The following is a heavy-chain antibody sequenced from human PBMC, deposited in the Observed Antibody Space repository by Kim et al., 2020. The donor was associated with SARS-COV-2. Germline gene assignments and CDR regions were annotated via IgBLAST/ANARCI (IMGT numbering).Heavy chain of an antibody. J-gene: IGHJ4*02. CDR2: ISSSSSYT. CDR1: GFTFSDYY. V-gene: IGHV3-11*06. D-gene: IGHD3-10*01. Sequence: GSLRLSCAASGFTFSDYYMSWIRQAPGKGLEWVSYISSSSSYTNYADSVKGRFTISRDNAKNSLYLQMNSLRAEDTAVYYCARVLYGSGSFDYWGQGTLVTVSS. CDR3: ARVLYGSGSFDY.